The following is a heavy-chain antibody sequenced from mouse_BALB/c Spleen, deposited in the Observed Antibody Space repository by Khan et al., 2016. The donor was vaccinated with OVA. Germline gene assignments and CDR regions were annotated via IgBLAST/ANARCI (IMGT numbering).Heavy chain of an antibody. J-gene: IGHJ2*01. Sequence: EVKLLESGPGLVKPSQSLSLTCTVTGYSITSDYAWNWIRQFPGNKLEWMGFISYSGNTNYNPSLKSRISITRDTSKNQFFLQLNSVTTEDTATDYCARVYGGDFDYWGQGTTRTVSS. CDR1: GYSITSDYA. CDR2: ISYSGNT. D-gene: IGHD1-1*01. V-gene: IGHV3-2*02. CDR3: ARVYGGDFDY.